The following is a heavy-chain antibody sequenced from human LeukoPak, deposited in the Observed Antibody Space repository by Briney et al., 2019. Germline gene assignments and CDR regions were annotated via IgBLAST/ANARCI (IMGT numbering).Heavy chain of an antibody. V-gene: IGHV3-30*03. CDR1: GFTFSSYG. J-gene: IGHJ6*02. Sequence: PGGSLRLSCAASGFTFSSYGMHWVRQAPGKGLEWVAVISYDGSNKYYADSVKGRFTISRDNSKNTLYLQMNSLRAEDTAVYYCARGPRGSSGWWPPHYYGMDVWGQGTTVTVSS. CDR3: ARGPRGSSGWWPPHYYGMDV. CDR2: ISYDGSNK. D-gene: IGHD6-19*01.